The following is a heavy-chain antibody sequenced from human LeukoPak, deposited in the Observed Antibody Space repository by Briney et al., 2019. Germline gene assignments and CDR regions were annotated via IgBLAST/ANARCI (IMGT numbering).Heavy chain of an antibody. J-gene: IGHJ4*02. D-gene: IGHD2-15*01. V-gene: IGHV3-21*01. CDR2: ISGTGTYL. CDR3: ARGLCSGGTCYSGLDY. Sequence: GGSLRLSCAASGFTFSSYTMNWVRQAPGKGLEWVSSISGTGTYLYYADSVKGRFTISRDNAKNSLYLQMNSLRAEDTAMYYCARGLCSGGTCYSGLDYWGRGTLVTVSS. CDR1: GFTFSSYT.